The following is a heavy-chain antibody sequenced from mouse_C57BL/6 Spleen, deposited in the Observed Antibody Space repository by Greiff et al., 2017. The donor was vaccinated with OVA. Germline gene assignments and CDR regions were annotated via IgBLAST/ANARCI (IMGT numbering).Heavy chain of an antibody. D-gene: IGHD4-1*01. CDR2: ISSGGDYI. CDR1: GFTFSSYA. Sequence: EVKLVESGEGLVKPGGSLKLSCAASGFTFSSYAMSWVRQTPEKRLEWVAYISSGGDYIYYADTVKGRFTISRDNARNTLYLQMSSLESDDTYMDECTRERTGTCYFDDWGKGTTLTVSS. CDR3: TRERTGTCYFDD. J-gene: IGHJ2*01. V-gene: IGHV5-9-1*02.